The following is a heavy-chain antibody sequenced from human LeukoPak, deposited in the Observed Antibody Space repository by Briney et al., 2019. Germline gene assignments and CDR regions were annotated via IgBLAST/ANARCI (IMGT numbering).Heavy chain of an antibody. CDR1: GGSISSYY. V-gene: IGHV4-4*09. CDR2: IYTSGST. D-gene: IGHD1-26*01. Sequence: SETLSFTCTVSGGSISSYYWSWIRQPPGKGLEWIGYIYTSGSTNYNPSLKSRVTISVDTSKNQFSLKLSSVTAADTAVYYCARQIGWELLWYFDYWGQGTLVTVSS. CDR3: ARQIGWELLWYFDY. J-gene: IGHJ4*02.